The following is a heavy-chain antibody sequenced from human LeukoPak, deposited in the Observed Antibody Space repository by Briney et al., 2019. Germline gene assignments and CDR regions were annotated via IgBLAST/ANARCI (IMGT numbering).Heavy chain of an antibody. CDR3: ARVTGWLVQE. V-gene: IGHV3-30*02. CDR1: GFTFSSYG. Sequence: GGSLRLSCAASGFTFSSYGMHWVRQAPGKGLEWVAFIRYDGSNKYYADSVKGRFTISRDNSKNALYLQMNSLRAEDTAVYYCARVTGWLVQEWGQGTLVTVSS. CDR2: IRYDGSNK. D-gene: IGHD6-19*01. J-gene: IGHJ4*02.